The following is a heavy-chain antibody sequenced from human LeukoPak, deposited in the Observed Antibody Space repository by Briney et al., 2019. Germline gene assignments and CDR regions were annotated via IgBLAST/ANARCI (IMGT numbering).Heavy chain of an antibody. CDR3: AREGRDGYKFDY. J-gene: IGHJ4*02. Sequence: SETLSLTCTVSGGSISSYYWSWIRQSPGKGLEWIGYIYYSGSTNYSPSPKSRVTISVDSSKNQFSQKLSSVTAADTAVYYCAREGRDGYKFDYWGQGTLVTVSS. D-gene: IGHD5-24*01. V-gene: IGHV4-59*01. CDR2: IYYSGST. CDR1: GGSISSYY.